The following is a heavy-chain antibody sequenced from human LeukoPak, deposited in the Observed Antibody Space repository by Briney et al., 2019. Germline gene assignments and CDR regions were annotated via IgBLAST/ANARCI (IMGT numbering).Heavy chain of an antibody. CDR3: ASWDGAFDI. CDR1: GDSIGSSNW. V-gene: IGHV4-4*02. Sequence: SGTLSLTCAVSGDSIGSSNWWSWVRQPPGKGLEWLGEIYHRGNIDYNPSFKSRITISIDKSKNQFSPKLSSVTAADTAVYYCASWDGAFDIWGQGTMVTVSS. J-gene: IGHJ3*02. D-gene: IGHD1-26*01. CDR2: IYHRGNI.